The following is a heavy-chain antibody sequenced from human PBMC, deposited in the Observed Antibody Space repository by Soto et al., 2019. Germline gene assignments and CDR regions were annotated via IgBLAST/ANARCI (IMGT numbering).Heavy chain of an antibody. Sequence: PGGSLRLSCAASGFTFSNYEMSWVRQAPGKGLEWISYISSTASHIYYVDSVKGRVTISRDNAKNSLYLQMNSLRVEDTAVYYCARENYDISGYFLDYWGQGSLVTVSS. CDR3: ARENYDISGYFLDY. CDR1: GFTFSNYE. V-gene: IGHV3-48*03. J-gene: IGHJ4*02. CDR2: ISSTASHI. D-gene: IGHD3-22*01.